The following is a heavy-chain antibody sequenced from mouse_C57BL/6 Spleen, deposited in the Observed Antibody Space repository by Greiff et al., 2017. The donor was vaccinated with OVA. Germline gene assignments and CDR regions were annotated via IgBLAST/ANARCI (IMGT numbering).Heavy chain of an antibody. J-gene: IGHJ3*01. V-gene: IGHV10-1*01. CDR3: VRPLGDGSVAY. CDR2: IRSKSNNYAT. Sequence: EVQLVESGGGLVQPKGSLKLSCAASGFSFNTYAMNWVRQAPGKGLEWVARIRSKSNNYATYYADSVKDRFTISRDDSESMLYLQMNNLKTEDTAMYYCVRPLGDGSVAYWGQGTLVTVSA. D-gene: IGHD3-3*01. CDR1: GFSFNTYA.